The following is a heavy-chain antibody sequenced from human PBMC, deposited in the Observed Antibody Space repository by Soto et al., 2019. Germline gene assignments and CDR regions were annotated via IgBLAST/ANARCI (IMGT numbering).Heavy chain of an antibody. D-gene: IGHD4-17*01. J-gene: IGHJ3*02. CDR1: GGSISSSSYY. CDR3: ALYGDYVGRGAFDI. Sequence: SETLSLTCTVSGGSISSSSYYWGWIRQPPGKGLEWIGSIYYSGSTYYNPSLKSRVTISVDTSKNQFSLKLSSVTAADTAVYYCALYGDYVGRGAFDIWGQGTMVTVSS. V-gene: IGHV4-39*01. CDR2: IYYSGST.